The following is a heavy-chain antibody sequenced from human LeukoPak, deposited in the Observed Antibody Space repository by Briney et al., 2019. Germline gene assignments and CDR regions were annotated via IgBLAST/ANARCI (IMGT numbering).Heavy chain of an antibody. Sequence: SEALSLTCTVSGGSISSYYWSWIRQPPGRGLEWIGYIYYSGSTNYNPSLKSRVTISVDTSKNQFSLKLSSVTAADTAVYYCARDLGSSFDYWGQGTLVTVSS. CDR1: GGSISSYY. D-gene: IGHD2/OR15-2a*01. J-gene: IGHJ4*02. CDR2: IYYSGST. V-gene: IGHV4-59*01. CDR3: ARDLGSSFDY.